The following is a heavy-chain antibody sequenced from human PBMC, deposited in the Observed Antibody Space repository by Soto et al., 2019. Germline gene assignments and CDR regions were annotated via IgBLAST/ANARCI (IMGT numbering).Heavy chain of an antibody. CDR3: TRKRFGMDV. Sequence: EVQLVESGGGLVQPGESLRLSCAASGFTFSNSWMSWVRQAPGKGLEWVANIKEDGSEKDYEDPVKGRFTITRDNAENSLYLQMNNLRAEDTAVYFCTRKRFGMDVWGQGTTVTVSS. CDR1: GFTFSNSW. CDR2: IKEDGSEK. J-gene: IGHJ6*02. V-gene: IGHV3-7*03.